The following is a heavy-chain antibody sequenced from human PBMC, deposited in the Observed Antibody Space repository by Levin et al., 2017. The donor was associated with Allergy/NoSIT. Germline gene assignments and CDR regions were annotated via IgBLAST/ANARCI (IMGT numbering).Heavy chain of an antibody. CDR3: ARSGRFGKTHFDY. Sequence: SETLSLTCTVSGGPIRNYYWSWIRQPPGKGLEWIGYIYYSGSTNYNPSLKSRVTISVDTSTNQFSLKLNSVTAADTAVYYCARSGRFGKTHFDYWGQGTLVTVSS. V-gene: IGHV4-59*08. J-gene: IGHJ4*02. D-gene: IGHD1-26*01. CDR2: IYYSGST. CDR1: GGPIRNYY.